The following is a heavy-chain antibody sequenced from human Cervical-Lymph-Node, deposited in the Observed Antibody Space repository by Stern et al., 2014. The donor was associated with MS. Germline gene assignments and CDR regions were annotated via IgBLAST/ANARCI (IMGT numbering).Heavy chain of an antibody. D-gene: IGHD1-26*01. CDR3: TKAWES. J-gene: IGHJ5*02. Sequence: QVQLGQSGAEVKKPWASVKVSCKGFGYIFSSGDINWVRQASGQGLEWMAWINPDSGDTGYAQKFQGRVTLTRDTSINTAYMEMTSLTSDDTAIYYCTKAWESWGQGTLITVSS. CDR2: INPDSGDT. V-gene: IGHV1-8*01. CDR1: GYIFSSGD.